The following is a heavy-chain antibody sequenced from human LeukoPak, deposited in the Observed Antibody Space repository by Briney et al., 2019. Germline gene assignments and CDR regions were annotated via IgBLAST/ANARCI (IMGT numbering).Heavy chain of an antibody. D-gene: IGHD1-26*01. CDR3: ARLLGTVTTFDY. CDR2: INEVGSKT. CDR1: GFSFSGCS. Sequence: HPGGSLRVSCAGSGFSFSGCSLSWVRQAPGKGLEWVATINEVGSKTYYDDSVKGRFTISRDNAKNSLYLEMSSLRAEDTAVYYCARLLGTVTTFDYWGQGTLVTVSS. J-gene: IGHJ4*02. V-gene: IGHV3-7*01.